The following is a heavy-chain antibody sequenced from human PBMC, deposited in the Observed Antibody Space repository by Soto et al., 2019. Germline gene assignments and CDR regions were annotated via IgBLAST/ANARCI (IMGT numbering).Heavy chain of an antibody. Sequence: ASVKVSCKDSGGTFSSYAISWVRQAPGQGLEWMGGIIPIFGTANYAQKIQGRDTITADESTSTAYMELSSLRSEDTAVYYCARGPVEDPQYYFDYWGQGTLVTVSS. CDR3: ARGPVEDPQYYFDY. CDR1: GGTFSSYA. CDR2: IIPIFGTA. V-gene: IGHV1-69*13. J-gene: IGHJ4*02.